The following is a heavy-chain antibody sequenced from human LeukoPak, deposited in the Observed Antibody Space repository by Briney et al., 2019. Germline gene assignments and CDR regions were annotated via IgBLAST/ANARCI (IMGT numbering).Heavy chain of an antibody. CDR3: ASYAGSD. Sequence: GGSLRLSCAASGFTVSSNFMSWVRQAPGKGLEWVSVINSGGTTYYADSVKGRFTISRDNSKNTLYLQMDSLRAEDTAVYYCASYAGSDWGQGNLDTVSS. CDR1: GFTVSSNF. D-gene: IGHD1-14*01. V-gene: IGHV3-66*01. J-gene: IGHJ4*02. CDR2: INSGGTT.